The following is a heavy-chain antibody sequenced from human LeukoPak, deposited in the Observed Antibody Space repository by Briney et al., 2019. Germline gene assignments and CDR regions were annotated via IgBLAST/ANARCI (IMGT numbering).Heavy chain of an antibody. D-gene: IGHD1-7*01. CDR3: ARDGAGWNYQYNWFDP. CDR1: GGTFSSYA. J-gene: IGHJ5*02. V-gene: IGHV1-69*13. Sequence: ASVKVSCKASGGTFSSYAISWVRQAPGQGLEWMGGIIPIFGTANYAQKFQGRVTITADESTSTAYMELSSLRSEDTAVYYCARDGAGWNYQYNWFDPWGQGTLVTVSS. CDR2: IIPIFGTA.